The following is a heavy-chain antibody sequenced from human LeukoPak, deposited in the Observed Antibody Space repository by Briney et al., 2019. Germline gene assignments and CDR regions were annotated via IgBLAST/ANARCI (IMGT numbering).Heavy chain of an antibody. CDR3: ARLGSTWYPDS. CDR1: GFTFSNSP. V-gene: IGHV3-23*01. Sequence: QTGGSLRLSCAASGFTFSNSPMSWVRQTPGKGLEWVSAITGNAGSLYHADSVKGRFTISRSNSKNTLSLQMDSLKVDDTAVYYCARLGSTWYPDSWGQGTLVTVSS. J-gene: IGHJ5*02. CDR2: ITGNAGSL. D-gene: IGHD6-13*01.